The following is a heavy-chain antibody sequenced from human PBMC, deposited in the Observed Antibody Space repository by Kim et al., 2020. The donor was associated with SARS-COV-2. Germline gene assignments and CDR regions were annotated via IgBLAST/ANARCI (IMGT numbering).Heavy chain of an antibody. V-gene: IGHV5-51*01. CDR3: ARGGTADQLLFGHSVAALPEYFQH. Sequence: GESLKISCKGSGYSFTSYWIGWVRQMPGKGLEWMGIIYTGDSDTRDSPSFQGQVTISDDKSISTAYLQWSSLKASDTAMYYCARGGTADQLLFGHSVAALPEYFQHWGQDTLVTVS. CDR2: IYTGDSDT. CDR1: GYSFTSYW. J-gene: IGHJ1*01. D-gene: IGHD2-2*01.